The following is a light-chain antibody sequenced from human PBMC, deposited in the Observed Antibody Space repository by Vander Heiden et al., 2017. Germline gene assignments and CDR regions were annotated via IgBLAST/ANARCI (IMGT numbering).Light chain of an antibody. CDR2: AAS. CDR3: QQSDSTPLT. CDR1: QSISSY. J-gene: IGKJ4*01. Sequence: DIQMTQSPSSLSASVGDRVTITCRASQSISSYLNWYQQKPGKAPKLLIYAASSLHSGVPSRFSGSGSGTDFTLTISRLQPEDFATYYCQQSDSTPLTFGGGTRVXIK. V-gene: IGKV1-39*01.